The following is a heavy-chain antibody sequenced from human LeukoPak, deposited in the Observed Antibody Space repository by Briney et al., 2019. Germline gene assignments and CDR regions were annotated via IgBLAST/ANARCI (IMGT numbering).Heavy chain of an antibody. V-gene: IGHV5-51*01. CDR3: ARHGAVAAAPYYYMDV. D-gene: IGHD6-19*01. CDR2: IYPGESDT. Sequence: GESLKISCKGSGYSFTSYWIGWVRQMPGKGLEWMGIIYPGESDTRYSPSFQGQVTISADKSISTAYLQWSSLKASDTAMYYCARHGAVAAAPYYYMDVWGKGTTVTVSS. CDR1: GYSFTSYW. J-gene: IGHJ6*03.